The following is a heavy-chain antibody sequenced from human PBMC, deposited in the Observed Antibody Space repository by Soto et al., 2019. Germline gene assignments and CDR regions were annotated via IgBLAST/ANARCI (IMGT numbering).Heavy chain of an antibody. V-gene: IGHV3-30-3*01. D-gene: IGHD3-16*01. CDR1: GFTFSSYA. J-gene: IGHJ4*02. Sequence: QVQPVESGGGVVQPGRSLRLSCAASGFTFSSYAMHWVRQAPGKGLEWVAVISYDGSNKYYADSVKGRFTISRDNSKNTLYLQMNSLRAEDTAVYYCARALGEASDYWGQGTLVTVSS. CDR3: ARALGEASDY. CDR2: ISYDGSNK.